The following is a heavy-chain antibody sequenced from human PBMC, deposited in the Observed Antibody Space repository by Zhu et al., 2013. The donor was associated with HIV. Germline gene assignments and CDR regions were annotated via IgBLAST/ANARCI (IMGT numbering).Heavy chain of an antibody. J-gene: IGHJ4*02. CDR1: GLTSDDYD. CDR3: TKAAVRESPDY. V-gene: IGHV3-9*02. Sequence: EVQVVESGGGLVQPGRSLRLSCAVSGLTSDDYDTHWVRQAPGKGLEWVSGISWETGTTGYADSVKGRFTISRDNAKKSLYLQMNSLTTEDTALYYCTKAAVRESPDYWGQGTLVTVSS. CDR2: ISWETGTT.